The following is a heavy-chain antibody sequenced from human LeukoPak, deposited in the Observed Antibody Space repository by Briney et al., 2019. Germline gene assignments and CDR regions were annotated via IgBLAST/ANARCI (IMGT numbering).Heavy chain of an antibody. Sequence: PSETLSLTCIVSGVSIRSDTYYWGWIRQPPGKGLXXIXXYHNGNSYYNPSLKSRVTISEDTSGNQFSLRVTSVTAADTAVYYCARLWDSTGLYFYYYMDVWGEGTTVTVSS. J-gene: IGHJ6*03. CDR3: ARLWDSTGLYFYYYMDV. CDR2: YHNGNS. D-gene: IGHD6-25*01. CDR1: GVSIRSDTYY. V-gene: IGHV4-39*01.